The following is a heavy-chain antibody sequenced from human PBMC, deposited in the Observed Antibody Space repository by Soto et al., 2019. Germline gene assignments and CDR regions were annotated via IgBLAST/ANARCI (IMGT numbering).Heavy chain of an antibody. D-gene: IGHD2-2*01. CDR3: VKGNQLLRYYFEY. J-gene: IGHJ4*02. Sequence: GGSLRLSCSASGFTFSNFAMHWVRQAPGKGLEYVSGITSNGDNTYHADSVQGRFTISRDNSKSTLYLQMTSLRVEDTAVYYCVKGNQLLRYYFEYWGRGALVTVSS. CDR1: GFTFSNFA. CDR2: ITSNGDNT. V-gene: IGHV3-64D*06.